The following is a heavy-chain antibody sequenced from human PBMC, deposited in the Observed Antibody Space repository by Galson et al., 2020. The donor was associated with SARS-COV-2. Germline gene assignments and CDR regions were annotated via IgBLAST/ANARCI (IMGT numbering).Heavy chain of an antibody. J-gene: IGHJ4*02. CDR2: IYYSGST. D-gene: IGHD6-6*01. CDR1: GGSISSSGFY. Sequence: ASETLSLTCTVSGGSISSSGFYWSWIRQRPGKGLEWIGYIYYSGSTYYNPSLESRVTISRDTSKNQFSLQLSSVTAADTAVYYCARDPLRQNPYFDFWGQGTLVTVSP. CDR3: ARDPLRQNPYFDF. V-gene: IGHV4-31*03.